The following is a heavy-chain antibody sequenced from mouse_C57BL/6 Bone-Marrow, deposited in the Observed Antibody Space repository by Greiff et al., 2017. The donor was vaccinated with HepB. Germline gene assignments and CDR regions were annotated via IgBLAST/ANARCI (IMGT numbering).Heavy chain of an antibody. J-gene: IGHJ2*01. CDR1: GYTFTSYW. CDR2: IHPNSGST. CDR3: ARSGNPWNYFDY. Sequence: VQLQQPGAELVKPGASVKLSYKASGYTFTSYWMHWVKQRPGQGLEWIGMIHPNSGSTNYNEKFKSKATLTVDKSSSTAYMQLSSLTSEDSAVYYCARSGNPWNYFDYWGQGTTLTVSS. D-gene: IGHD1-3*01. V-gene: IGHV1-64*01.